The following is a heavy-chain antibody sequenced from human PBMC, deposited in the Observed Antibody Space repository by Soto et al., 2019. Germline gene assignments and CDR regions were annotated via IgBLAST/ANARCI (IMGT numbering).Heavy chain of an antibody. CDR1: GGSFSGYY. CDR3: VRLVREDYYYYGMDV. Sequence: SETLSLTCAVYGGSFSGYYWSWIRQPPGKGLEWIGEINHSGSTNYNPSLKSRVTISVDTSKNQFSLKLSSVTAADTAVYYCVRLVREDYYYYGMDVWGQGTTVTVSS. J-gene: IGHJ6*02. V-gene: IGHV4-34*01. D-gene: IGHD3-10*01. CDR2: INHSGST.